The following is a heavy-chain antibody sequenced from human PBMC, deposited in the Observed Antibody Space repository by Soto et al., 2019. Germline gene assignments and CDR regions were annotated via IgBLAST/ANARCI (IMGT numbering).Heavy chain of an antibody. CDR3: TTDSRTTLPQIRFDY. CDR1: GFPFSNAW. D-gene: IGHD1-26*01. Sequence: GGSLRLSCAASGFPFSNAWINWVRQVPGKGLEWVGRVKSKTDGGSSDYAAPVKGRFAVSRDDSKNIVYLQMNSLKIEDTGVYYCTTDSRTTLPQIRFDYWGHGTQVTVSS. V-gene: IGHV3-15*07. J-gene: IGHJ4*01. CDR2: VKSKTDGGSS.